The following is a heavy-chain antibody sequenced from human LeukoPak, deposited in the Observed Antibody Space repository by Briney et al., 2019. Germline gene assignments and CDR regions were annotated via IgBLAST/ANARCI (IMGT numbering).Heavy chain of an antibody. CDR2: INSDGST. Sequence: GGSLRLSCAASGFTFSTYAMSWVRQAPGKGLEWVSAINSDGSTYYADSLKGQFTISRDNSKNTLYLQMNSLRADDTAVYYCAKDWPSEWQQLPDYDAFDIWGQGTMVTVSS. J-gene: IGHJ3*02. CDR3: AKDWPSEWQQLPDYDAFDI. D-gene: IGHD6-13*01. V-gene: IGHV3-23*01. CDR1: GFTFSTYA.